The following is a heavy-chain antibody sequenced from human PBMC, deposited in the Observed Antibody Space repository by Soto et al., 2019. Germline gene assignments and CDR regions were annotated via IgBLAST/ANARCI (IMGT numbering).Heavy chain of an antibody. CDR1: GFSVSDNH. CDR2: FYSDGTR. J-gene: IGHJ6*04. V-gene: IGHV3-53*04. D-gene: IGHD3-10*01. CDR3: ARDPWFTPRQYSMDL. Sequence: EVQMVESGGGLGQPGGSLRLSCAASGFSVSDNHVSWVRQAPGKGLEWVSVFYSDGTRYYADSVKGRFTITSHSSRNTVYLQMNCLRTEDTAVYYCARDPWFTPRQYSMDLWGKGTTVTVSS.